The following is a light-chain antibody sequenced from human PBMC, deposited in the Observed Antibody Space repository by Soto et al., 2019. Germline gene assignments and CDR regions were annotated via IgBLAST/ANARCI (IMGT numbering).Light chain of an antibody. Sequence: ALTQPASLSGSPGQSITISCTGTSSDVGAYTYVSWYQQHPGKAPKLMIYDVSNRPSGVSNRFSGSKSGNTAFLIISGLQAEDEADYYCTSYTSNSTPYVFGGGTKVTVL. CDR2: DVS. CDR1: SSDVGAYTY. J-gene: IGLJ1*01. CDR3: TSYTSNSTPYV. V-gene: IGLV2-14*01.